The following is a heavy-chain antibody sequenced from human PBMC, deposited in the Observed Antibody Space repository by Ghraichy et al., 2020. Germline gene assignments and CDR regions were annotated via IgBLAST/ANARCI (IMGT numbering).Heavy chain of an antibody. Sequence: TLSLTCTVSGGSISSYYWSWIWQPPGKGLEWIGYIYYSGSTNYNPSLKSRVTISVDTSKNQFSLKLSSVTAADTAVYYCARHNTAWFGESYNWFDPWGQGTLVTVS. D-gene: IGHD3-10*01. CDR1: GGSISSYY. CDR2: IYYSGST. V-gene: IGHV4-59*07. CDR3: ARHNTAWFGESYNWFDP. J-gene: IGHJ5*02.